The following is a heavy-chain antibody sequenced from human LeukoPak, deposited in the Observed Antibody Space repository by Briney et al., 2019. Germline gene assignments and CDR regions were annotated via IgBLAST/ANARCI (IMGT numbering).Heavy chain of an antibody. CDR3: ANEIRPNDY. Sequence: GGSLRLSCAASEFDFSSHAMTWVRQAPGKGLEWVSAISISGSKTYYADSVKGRFTISRDNSKNTLYLQMNSLRAEDTAVYYCANEIRPNDYWGQGSLVTVSS. J-gene: IGHJ4*02. CDR2: ISISGSKT. V-gene: IGHV3-23*01. CDR1: EFDFSSHA. D-gene: IGHD4-17*01.